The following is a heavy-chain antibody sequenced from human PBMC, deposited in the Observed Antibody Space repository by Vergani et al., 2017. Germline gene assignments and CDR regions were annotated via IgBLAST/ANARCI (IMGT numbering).Heavy chain of an antibody. D-gene: IGHD3-9*01. CDR2: IYYSGST. CDR3: ARVGYDILTGYYGGYYFDY. J-gene: IGHJ4*02. V-gene: IGHV4-31*03. Sequence: QVQLQESGPGLVKPSQTLSLTCTVSGCSISSGGYYWSWIRQHPGEGLEWIGYIYYSGSTYYNPSLKSRVTISVDTSKNQFSLKLSSVIAADTAVYYCARVGYDILTGYYGGYYFDYGGQGTLVTVSS. CDR1: GCSISSGGYY.